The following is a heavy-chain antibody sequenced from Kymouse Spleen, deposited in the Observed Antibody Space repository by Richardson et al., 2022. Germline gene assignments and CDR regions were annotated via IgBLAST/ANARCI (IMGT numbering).Heavy chain of an antibody. Sequence: EVQLVESGGGLVQPGGSLRLSCAASGFTFSSYAMSWVRQAPGKGLEWVSAISGSGGSTYYADSVKGRFTISRDNSKNTLYLQMNSLRAEDTAVYYCAKDPHSSFYYYYGMDVWGQGTTVTVSS. CDR3: AKDPHSSFYYYYGMDV. CDR1: GFTFSSYA. J-gene: IGHJ6*02. CDR2: ISGSGGST. V-gene: IGHV3-23*04. D-gene: IGHD6-19*01.